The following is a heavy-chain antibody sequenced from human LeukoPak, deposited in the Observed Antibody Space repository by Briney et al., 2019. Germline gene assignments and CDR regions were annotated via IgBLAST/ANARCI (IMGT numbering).Heavy chain of an antibody. Sequence: PGGSLRLSCAASGFTFRIYPLSWVRQAPGKGVEWVSRIRWNGWRTLYADSVKGRFTIPRDHSKNTLYVHMHSLRGEHPAVYYGVKDYGPKQLVFSDWWGQGTLVTVSS. CDR2: IRWNGWRT. D-gene: IGHD6-13*01. CDR1: GFTFRIYP. CDR3: VKDYGPKQLVFSDW. J-gene: IGHJ4*02. V-gene: IGHV3-23*01.